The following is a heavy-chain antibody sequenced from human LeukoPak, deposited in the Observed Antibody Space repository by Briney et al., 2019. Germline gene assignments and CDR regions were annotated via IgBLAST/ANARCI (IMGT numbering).Heavy chain of an antibody. D-gene: IGHD2-2*01. Sequence: GASVKVSCKASGYTFIGYDIHWVRQAPGQGLEWMGWMNPNSGVTNYAQKLQGRVTMTRDTSITTAYMELSRLTSDDTAVYYCARTSAMDYWDQGTLVTVS. CDR1: GYTFIGYD. V-gene: IGHV1-2*02. J-gene: IGHJ4*02. CDR3: ARTSAMDY. CDR2: MNPNSGVT.